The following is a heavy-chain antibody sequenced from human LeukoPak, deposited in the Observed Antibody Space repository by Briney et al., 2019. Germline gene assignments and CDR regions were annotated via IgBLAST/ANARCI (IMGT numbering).Heavy chain of an antibody. CDR3: AREFES. V-gene: IGHV4-61*02. J-gene: IGHJ5*01. CDR2: IYTSGTT. CDR1: GGSISSGSHY. Sequence: SQTLSLTCTVSGGSISSGSHYWSWIRQPAGKGLEGIGLIYTSGTTKTNPSLESRATISLDTSKNQFSLKLGSVTAADTAVYYCAREFESWGQGTLVTVSS.